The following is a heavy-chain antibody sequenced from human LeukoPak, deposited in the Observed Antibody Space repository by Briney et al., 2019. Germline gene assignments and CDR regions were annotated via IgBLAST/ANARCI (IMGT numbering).Heavy chain of an antibody. J-gene: IGHJ3*02. Sequence: PGGPLRLSCAASGFTFSSYSMNWVRQAPGKGLEWVSSISSSSSYIYYADSVKGRFTISRDNAKNSLYLQMNSLRAEDTAVYYCARDRVPLGWDRPGIFDIWGQGTMVTVSS. CDR3: ARDRVPLGWDRPGIFDI. CDR2: ISSSSSYI. D-gene: IGHD3-10*01. V-gene: IGHV3-21*01. CDR1: GFTFSSYS.